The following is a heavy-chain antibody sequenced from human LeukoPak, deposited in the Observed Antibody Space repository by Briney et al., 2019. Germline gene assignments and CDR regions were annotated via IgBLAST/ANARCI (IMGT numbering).Heavy chain of an antibody. V-gene: IGHV3-43D*03. Sequence: GGSLRLSCAASGFTFDDYAMHWVRQAPGKGLEWVSLISWDGGSTYYANSVKGRFTISRDNSKNSLYLQMNSLRAEGTALYYCAKDVAVAGRGYFDYWGQGTLVTVSS. D-gene: IGHD6-19*01. J-gene: IGHJ4*02. CDR2: ISWDGGST. CDR1: GFTFDDYA. CDR3: AKDVAVAGRGYFDY.